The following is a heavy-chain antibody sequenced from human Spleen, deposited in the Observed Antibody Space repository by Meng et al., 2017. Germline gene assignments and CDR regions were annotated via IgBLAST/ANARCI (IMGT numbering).Heavy chain of an antibody. D-gene: IGHD6-19*01. CDR1: GFTFSSYA. J-gene: IGHJ4*02. V-gene: IGHV3-30*07. CDR3: AKHVLGSGWLPPDD. CDR2: ISYDGSNK. Sequence: GGSLRLSCAASGFTFSSYAMHWVRQAPGKGLEWVAVISYDGSNKYYADSVKGRFTISRDNSKNTLYLQMNSLRAEDTAIYYCAKHVLGSGWLPPDDWGQGTLVTVSS.